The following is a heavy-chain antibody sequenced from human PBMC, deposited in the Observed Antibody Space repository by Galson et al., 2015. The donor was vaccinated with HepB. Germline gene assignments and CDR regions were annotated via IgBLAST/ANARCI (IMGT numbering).Heavy chain of an antibody. J-gene: IGHJ6*03. Sequence: SVKVSCKASGYTFNSYAISWVRQAPGLGLEWMGWISPYNGNIKYAQKFQGRVTMTTDTSTSTVYMDLWNLTPDDTAVYYCARDSNVVEPVPLLGRHYFYFMDVWGKGTMVTVSS. V-gene: IGHV1-18*01. D-gene: IGHD2-2*01. CDR1: GYTFNSYA. CDR3: ARDSNVVEPVPLLGRHYFYFMDV. CDR2: ISPYNGNI.